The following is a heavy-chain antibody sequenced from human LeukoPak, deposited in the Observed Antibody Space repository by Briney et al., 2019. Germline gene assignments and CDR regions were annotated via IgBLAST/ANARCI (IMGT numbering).Heavy chain of an antibody. Sequence: SGTLSLTCTVSGGTISSYYWNWIRQPPGKGLEWIGYIHSSGSTKYNPSLKSRVTISVDTSKNQFSLKLSSVTAADTAVYYCARWYSSGWAFDFWGQGTLVTVSS. V-gene: IGHV4-59*08. CDR3: ARWYSSGWAFDF. CDR1: GGTISSYY. D-gene: IGHD6-19*01. CDR2: IHSSGST. J-gene: IGHJ4*02.